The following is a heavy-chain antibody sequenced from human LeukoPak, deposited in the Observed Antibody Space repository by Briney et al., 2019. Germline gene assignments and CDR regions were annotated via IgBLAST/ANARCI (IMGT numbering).Heavy chain of an antibody. CDR1: GFRVSDYY. CDR2: IRDSGEA. Sequence: GGSLRLSCAVSGFRVSDYYMSWVRQAPGKGLEWVGLIRDSGEAFYADFVRGRFAIFRDESENTLYLQMNSLRVEDTAVYFCARDRAALQDWVEFDPWGQGTPVIVSS. V-gene: IGHV3-66*03. D-gene: IGHD3/OR15-3a*01. J-gene: IGHJ5*02. CDR3: ARDRAALQDWVEFDP.